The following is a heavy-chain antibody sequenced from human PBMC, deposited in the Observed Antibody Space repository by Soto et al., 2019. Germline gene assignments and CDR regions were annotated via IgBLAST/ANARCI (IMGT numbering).Heavy chain of an antibody. CDR2: IKRKSDGGTT. J-gene: IGHJ4*02. Sequence: GGSRRLSCAASGFTFSNAWMIWVRQAPGKGLEWVGRIKRKSDGGTTDYAAPVKGRFTISRDDSANTLYLQMNSLKIEDTAVYFCAVNDYLDYWGQGALVTVSS. CDR3: AVNDYLDY. CDR1: GFTFSNAW. V-gene: IGHV3-15*01.